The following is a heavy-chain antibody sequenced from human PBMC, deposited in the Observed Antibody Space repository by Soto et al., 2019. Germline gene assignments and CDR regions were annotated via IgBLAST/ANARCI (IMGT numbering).Heavy chain of an antibody. CDR1: GGSISSSSYY. V-gene: IGHV4-39*02. CDR3: ARDVWDSSGYFLDY. Sequence: SETLSLTCTVSGGSISSSSYYWGWIRQPPGRGLEWIGSIYYSGSTYYNPSLKSRVTISVDTSKNQFSLKLSSLRDDDTAVYYCARDVWDSSGYFLDYWGQGTLVTVSS. CDR2: IYYSGST. J-gene: IGHJ4*02. D-gene: IGHD3-22*01.